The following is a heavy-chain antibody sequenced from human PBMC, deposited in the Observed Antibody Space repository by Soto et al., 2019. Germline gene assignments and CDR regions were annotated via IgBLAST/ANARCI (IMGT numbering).Heavy chain of an antibody. V-gene: IGHV1-8*01. CDR2: MNHNSGNT. CDR1: GYTFTSYD. J-gene: IGHJ5*02. Sequence: QVQLVQSGAAVKKPGASVKVSCKASGYTFTSYDINWVRQATGQGLEWMGWMNHNSGNTGYAQKFQGRLTMTRNTSNSTAYMERSSLRSEDTAVYYCARVPPNAGNWFVPWGQGTLVTVSS. D-gene: IGHD2-8*01. CDR3: ARVPPNAGNWFVP.